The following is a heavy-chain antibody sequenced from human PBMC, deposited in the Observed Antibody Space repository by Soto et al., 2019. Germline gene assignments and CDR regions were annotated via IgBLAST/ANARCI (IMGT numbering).Heavy chain of an antibody. V-gene: IGHV1-69*13. J-gene: IGHJ6*02. CDR2: IIPIFGTA. CDR1: GGTFSSYA. CDR3: ARGSKKDYYDNSGYYQAYYYGMDV. D-gene: IGHD3-22*01. Sequence: GASVKVSCQASGGTFSSYAISWVRQAPGQGLEWMGGIIPIFGTANYAQKFQGRVTITADESTSTAYMALSSLTSEDTAGYDCARGSKKDYYDNSGYYQAYYYGMDVWGQGTTVTVSS.